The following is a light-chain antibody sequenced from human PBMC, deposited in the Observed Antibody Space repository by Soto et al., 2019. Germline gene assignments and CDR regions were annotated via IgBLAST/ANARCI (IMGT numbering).Light chain of an antibody. J-gene: IGKJ1*01. CDR3: QQRSDWPWT. Sequence: EIVLTQSPATLSLSPGERATLSCRASQSVSSYLAWYQQKPGQAPRLLMYEASNRVTGIPARFSGGGSGTDFTLTISSLEPEDFAVYYCQQRSDWPWTFGQGTKVDIK. V-gene: IGKV3-11*01. CDR2: EAS. CDR1: QSVSSY.